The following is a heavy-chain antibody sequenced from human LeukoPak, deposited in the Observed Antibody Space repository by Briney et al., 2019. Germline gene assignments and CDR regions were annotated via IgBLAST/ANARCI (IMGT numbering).Heavy chain of an antibody. CDR3: TTDPADTAMVAGY. D-gene: IGHD5-18*01. CDR1: GFTFSNAW. Sequence: PGGSLRLSCAASGFTFSNAWMSWVRQAPGKGLEWVGRIKSKTDGGTTDYAAPVKGRFTISRDDSKNTLYLQMNSLKTEDTAVYYCTTDPADTAMVAGYWGQGTLVTVSS. V-gene: IGHV3-15*01. J-gene: IGHJ4*02. CDR2: IKSKTDGGTT.